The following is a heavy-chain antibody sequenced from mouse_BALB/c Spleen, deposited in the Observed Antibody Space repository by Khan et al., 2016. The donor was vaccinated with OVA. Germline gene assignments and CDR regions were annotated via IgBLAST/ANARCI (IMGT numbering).Heavy chain of an antibody. Sequence: EVELVESGGDLVKPGGSLKFSCAASGFTFSSYSMSWVRQTPDKRLEWIATISSGGDYTYYSDNVKGRFTISRDNAKNTPYLQMSSLRAEDTAMYYGASHLTGSFAYWGQGTLVTV. CDR1: GFTFSSYS. J-gene: IGHJ3*01. CDR3: ASHLTGSFAY. CDR2: ISSGGDYT. V-gene: IGHV5-6*01.